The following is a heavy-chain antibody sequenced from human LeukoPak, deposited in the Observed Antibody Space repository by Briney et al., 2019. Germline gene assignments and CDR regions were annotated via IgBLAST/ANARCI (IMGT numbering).Heavy chain of an antibody. D-gene: IGHD1-26*01. CDR3: AKDGPPSGSYWAPFDS. V-gene: IGHV3-7*03. J-gene: IGHJ4*02. CDR2: IKQDGSEK. Sequence: GGALRLSCAASGFTFSNLWMSWVRQAPGKGLKWVANIKQDGSEKYYVDSVKGRFTISRDNAQNSLYLQMNSLRAEDTAIYYCAKDGPPSGSYWAPFDSWGQGTLVTVSS. CDR1: GFTFSNLW.